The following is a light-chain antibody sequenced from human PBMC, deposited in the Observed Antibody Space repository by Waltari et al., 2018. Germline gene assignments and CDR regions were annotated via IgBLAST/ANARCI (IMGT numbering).Light chain of an antibody. CDR2: DVS. J-gene: IGLJ2*01. V-gene: IGLV2-11*01. Sequence: QSALTQPRPVSGSPGQSVTISCPGTSSDVGGYNDVSWYQQPPGKAPKLTFYDVSKRPSGVPDRFSGSKSGNTASLTISGLQTEDEADYYCCSFAGSHTYVVFGGGTKLTVL. CDR3: CSFAGSHTYVV. CDR1: SSDVGGYND.